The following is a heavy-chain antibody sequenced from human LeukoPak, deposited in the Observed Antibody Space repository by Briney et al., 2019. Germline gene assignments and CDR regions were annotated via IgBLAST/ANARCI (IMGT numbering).Heavy chain of an antibody. J-gene: IGHJ5*02. CDR2: IHYSGTT. D-gene: IGHD3-10*01. V-gene: IGHV4-39*07. CDR1: GGSISSSSYY. CDR3: AREDGSGSYYRNWFDP. Sequence: PSETLSLTCTVSGGSISSSSYYWGWIRQPPEKGLEWIGSIHYSGTTHYNPSLNGRVTISVDMSKNQFSLKLNSVTAADTAVYYCAREDGSGSYYRNWFDPWGQGTLVTVSS.